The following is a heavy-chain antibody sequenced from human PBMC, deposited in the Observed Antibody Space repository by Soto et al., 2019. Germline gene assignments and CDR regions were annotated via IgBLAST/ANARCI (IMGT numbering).Heavy chain of an antibody. J-gene: IGHJ5*02. CDR2: IYHSGST. Sequence: PSETLSLTCAVSSGSISSSNWWSWVRQPPGKGLEWIGEIYHSGSTNYNPSLKSRVTISVDKSKNQFSLKLSSVTAADTAVYYCARVITIAADSNWFDPWGQGTLVTVSS. D-gene: IGHD6-13*01. V-gene: IGHV4-4*02. CDR1: SGSISSSNW. CDR3: ARVITIAADSNWFDP.